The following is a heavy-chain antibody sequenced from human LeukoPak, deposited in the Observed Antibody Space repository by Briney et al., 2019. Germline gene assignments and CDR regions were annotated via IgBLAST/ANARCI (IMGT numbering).Heavy chain of an antibody. D-gene: IGHD3-22*01. J-gene: IGHJ5*02. V-gene: IGHV1-24*01. CDR1: GYTLTELS. CDR3: ATRTYYYDSSGYPQGDWFDP. CDR2: FDPEDGET. Sequence: ASVNVSCKVSGYTLTELSMHWVRQAPGKGLEWMGGFDPEDGETIYAQKFQGRVTMTEDTSTDTAYMELSSLRSEDTAVYYCATRTYYYDSSGYPQGDWFDPWGQGTLVTVSS.